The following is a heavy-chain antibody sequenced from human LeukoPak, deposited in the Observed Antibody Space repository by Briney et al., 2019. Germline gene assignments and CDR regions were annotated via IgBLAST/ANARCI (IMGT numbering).Heavy chain of an antibody. V-gene: IGHV3-23*01. CDR1: GFTFSSYA. Sequence: GGSLRLSCAASGFTFSSYAMSWVRQAPGRGLEWVSAISGSGGSTHYADSVKGRFTISRDNSKNTLYLQMNSLRAEDTAVYYCAKGLRGVIIPFDPWGQGTLVTVSS. J-gene: IGHJ5*02. D-gene: IGHD3-10*01. CDR3: AKGLRGVIIPFDP. CDR2: ISGSGGST.